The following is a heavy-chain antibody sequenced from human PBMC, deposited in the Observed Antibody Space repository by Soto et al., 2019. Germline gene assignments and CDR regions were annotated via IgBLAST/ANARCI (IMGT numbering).Heavy chain of an antibody. D-gene: IGHD3-3*01. V-gene: IGHV5-51*01. CDR2: IYPGDSDT. J-gene: IGHJ4*02. Sequence: PGESLKISCKGSGYGFTSYWIGWVRQMPGKGLEWMGIIYPGDSDTRYSPSFQGQVTNSADKSISTAYLQWSSLKASDTAMYYCARSGSYDFWSGYLAVRAFDYWGQGTLVTVSS. CDR3: ARSGSYDFWSGYLAVRAFDY. CDR1: GYGFTSYW.